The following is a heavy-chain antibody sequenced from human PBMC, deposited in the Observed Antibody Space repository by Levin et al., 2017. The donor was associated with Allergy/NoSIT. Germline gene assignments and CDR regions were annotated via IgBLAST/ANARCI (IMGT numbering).Heavy chain of an antibody. J-gene: IGHJ5*02. CDR1: GFTLSAFG. Sequence: GGSLRLSCAASGFTLSAFGMRWVRQSPVKGLEWVSFISASGSFIYYADSMKGRFTISRDIAKNSLYLQMNSLRVEDTTVYYCAREGGSGCSPWGQGPLVTGSS. D-gene: IGHD6-19*01. CDR3: AREGGSGCSP. CDR2: ISASGSFI. V-gene: IGHV3-21*01.